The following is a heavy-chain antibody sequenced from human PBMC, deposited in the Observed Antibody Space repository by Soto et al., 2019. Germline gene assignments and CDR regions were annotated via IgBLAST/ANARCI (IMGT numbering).Heavy chain of an antibody. CDR2: FYYSGST. CDR1: GGSISSTSYY. D-gene: IGHD3-10*01. CDR3: SRRGPTYSGSASHSGFIDF. V-gene: IGHV4-39*01. J-gene: IGHJ4*02. Sequence: PSETLSLTCTVSGGSISSTSYYWVWIRQPPGKGLEWIGSFYYSGSTYYNPSLKSRVSISVDTSENQFSLKLSSVTAADTAVYYCSRRGPTYSGSASHSGFIDFWGQGTLVTVSS.